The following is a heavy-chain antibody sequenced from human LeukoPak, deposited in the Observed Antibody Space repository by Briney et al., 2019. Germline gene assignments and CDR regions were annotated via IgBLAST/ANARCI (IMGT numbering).Heavy chain of an antibody. V-gene: IGHV4-34*01. CDR1: GGSFSGYY. J-gene: IGHJ4*02. CDR3: ARARQVRHFDY. CDR2: INHSGST. Sequence: PSETLSLTCAVYGGSFSGYYWSWIRQPPGKGLEWIGEINHSGSTNYNPSLKSRVTISVDTSKNQFSLKLSSVTAADTAVYYCARARQVRHFDYWGQGTLVTVSS. D-gene: IGHD6-25*01.